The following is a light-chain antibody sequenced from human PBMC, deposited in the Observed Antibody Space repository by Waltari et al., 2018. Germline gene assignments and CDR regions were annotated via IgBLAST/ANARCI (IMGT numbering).Light chain of an antibody. CDR1: GSVIGSYNL. J-gene: IGLJ2*01. V-gene: IGLV2-23*01. CDR2: EAT. CDR3: CSFEGRTSFVV. Sequence: QSALTQPASVSGSPGRSITISCTGTGSVIGSYNLVSWYQHHPGKAPKLIIYEATKRPSGVSNRFSGSKSGNAAYLTISGLQADDEADYYCCSFEGRTSFVVFGGGTKLTVL.